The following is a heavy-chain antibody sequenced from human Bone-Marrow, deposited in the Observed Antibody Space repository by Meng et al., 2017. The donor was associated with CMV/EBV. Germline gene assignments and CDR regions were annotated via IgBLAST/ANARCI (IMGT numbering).Heavy chain of an antibody. CDR3: ARDFSRMDV. Sequence: GGSLRLSCVASGFTFSNYGMNWVRQVPGKGLEWVSFIRHDVRGNYYADSVKGRFTISRDNSKNTLYLQMNSLRAEDTAVYYCARDFSRMDVWGQGTTVTVSS. D-gene: IGHD2/OR15-2a*01. CDR1: GFTFSNYG. J-gene: IGHJ6*02. V-gene: IGHV3-30*02. CDR2: IRHDVRGN.